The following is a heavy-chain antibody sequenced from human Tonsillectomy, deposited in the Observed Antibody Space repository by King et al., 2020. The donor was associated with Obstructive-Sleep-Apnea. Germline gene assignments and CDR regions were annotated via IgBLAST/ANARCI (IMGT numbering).Heavy chain of an antibody. Sequence: VQLQESGPGLVKPSETLSLTCTVSGGSISSYYWSWIRQPPGKGLEWIGYSYYSGRTNYKPSLKSRVTISVDTSKNQFSLKLNSVTAADTAVYYCARGGGDSCPDRYWGQGTLVTVSS. V-gene: IGHV4-59*12. CDR2: SYYSGRT. D-gene: IGHD2-21*02. CDR1: GGSISSYY. CDR3: ARGGGDSCPDRY. J-gene: IGHJ4*02.